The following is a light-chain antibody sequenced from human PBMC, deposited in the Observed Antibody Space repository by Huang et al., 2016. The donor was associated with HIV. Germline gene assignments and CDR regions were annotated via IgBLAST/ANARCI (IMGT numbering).Light chain of an antibody. J-gene: IGKJ4*01. V-gene: IGKV1-39*01. CDR3: QQSYSTLT. CDR2: GSF. Sequence: DIQMTQSPSSLSASVGDRVTITCRASQRISAYLNWYQHKPGKAPMLLIYGSFSLQSGVPTRFSGSGSGTDFTLTISSLQPEDSATYYCQQSYSTLTFGGGTKVEIK. CDR1: QRISAY.